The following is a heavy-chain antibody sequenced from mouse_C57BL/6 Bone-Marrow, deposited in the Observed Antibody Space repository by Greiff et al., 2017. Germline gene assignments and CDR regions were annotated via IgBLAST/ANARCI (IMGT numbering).Heavy chain of an antibody. CDR3: ARCDSGYVFFFAY. Sequence: DVKLVESGAELVKPGASVKLSCTASGFNIKDYYMHWVKQRTEQGLEWIGRIDPEDGETKYAPKFQGKATITADTSSNTAYLQLSSLTSEDTAVYYCARCDSGYVFFFAYWGQGTLVTVSA. V-gene: IGHV14-2*01. CDR2: IDPEDGET. D-gene: IGHD3-2*02. CDR1: GFNIKDYY. J-gene: IGHJ3*01.